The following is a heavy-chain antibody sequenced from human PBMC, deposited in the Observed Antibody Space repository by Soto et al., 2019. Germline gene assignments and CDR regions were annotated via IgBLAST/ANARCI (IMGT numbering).Heavy chain of an antibody. CDR1: GGTFSSYA. D-gene: IGHD2-2*01. V-gene: IGHV1-69*01. Sequence: QVQLVQSGAEVKKPGSSVKVSCKASGGTFSSYAISWVRQAPGQGLEWMGGIISISGTAKYAQKFQGRVTITADESTRTAYMALSSLRSEDTAVYYCARSQGSSTSLEIYYYYYYGMDVWGQGTTVTVSS. J-gene: IGHJ6*02. CDR3: ARSQGSSTSLEIYYYYYYGMDV. CDR2: IISISGTA.